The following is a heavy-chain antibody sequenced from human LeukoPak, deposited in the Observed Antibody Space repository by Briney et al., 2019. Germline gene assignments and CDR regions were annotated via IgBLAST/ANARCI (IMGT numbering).Heavy chain of an antibody. V-gene: IGHV3-33*01. CDR3: ARWVEVPAAGYNYYYYGMDV. J-gene: IGHJ6*02. CDR1: GFTFSSYG. Sequence: GGSLRLSCAASGFTFSSYGMHWVRQAPGKGLEWVAVIWYDGSNKYYADSVKGRFTISRDNSKNTLYLQMNSLRAEDTAVYYCARWVEVPAAGYNYYYYGMDVWGQGTTVTVSS. D-gene: IGHD2-2*01. CDR2: IWYDGSNK.